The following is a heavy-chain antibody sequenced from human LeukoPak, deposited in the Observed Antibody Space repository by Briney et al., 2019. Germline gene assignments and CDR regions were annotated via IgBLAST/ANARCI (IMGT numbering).Heavy chain of an antibody. Sequence: SVKVSCKASGGTFSSYAISCVRQAPGQGLEWMGGIIPIFGTANYAQKFQGRVTITADESTSTAYMELSSLRSEDTAVYYCARVRRYFYYGMDVWGQGTTVTVSS. J-gene: IGHJ6*02. V-gene: IGHV1-69*13. CDR1: GGTFSSYA. CDR3: ARVRRYFYYGMDV. CDR2: IIPIFGTA.